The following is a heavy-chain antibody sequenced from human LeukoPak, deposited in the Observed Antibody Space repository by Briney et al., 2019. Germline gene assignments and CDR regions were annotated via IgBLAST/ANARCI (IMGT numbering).Heavy chain of an antibody. CDR3: ARRRSGLNWFDP. CDR1: GGSISSGSYY. Sequence: KPSETLSLTCTVSGGSISSGSYYWDWIRQPPGKGLEWIGSIYYSGSTYYNPSLKSRVTIFVDTSKNQFSLKLSSVTAADTAVYYCARRRSGLNWFDPWGQGTLVTVSS. J-gene: IGHJ5*02. CDR2: IYYSGST. V-gene: IGHV4-39*01.